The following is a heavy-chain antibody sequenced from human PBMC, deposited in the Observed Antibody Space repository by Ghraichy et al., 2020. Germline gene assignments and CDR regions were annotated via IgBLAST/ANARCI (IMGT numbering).Heavy chain of an antibody. CDR3: ARSSYTSTYYGSFDY. CDR2: IYYGGHT. Sequence: SETLSLTCSVSGGSISISDYYWGWVRQSPEKGLEWIASIYYGGHTYSNPSLKSRLTISVDTSENRVSLRLTSVTAADTAVYYFARSSYTSTYYGSFDYWGQGILVTVSS. D-gene: IGHD1-26*01. V-gene: IGHV4-39*01. J-gene: IGHJ4*02. CDR1: GGSISISDYY.